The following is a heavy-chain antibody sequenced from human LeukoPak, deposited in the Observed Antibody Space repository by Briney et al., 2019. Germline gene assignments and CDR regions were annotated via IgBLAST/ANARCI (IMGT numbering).Heavy chain of an antibody. CDR1: GFTFSSYS. CDR3: ARDQGNGWSSDAFDV. D-gene: IGHD6-19*01. CDR2: ISSGSSII. J-gene: IGHJ3*01. V-gene: IGHV3-48*01. Sequence: PGGSLRLSCAASGFTFSSYSMNWVRQAPGKGLEWLSYISSGSSIIYYADSVKGRFTVSRDNAKNSLYLQMNGLRAADTAVYYCARDQGNGWSSDAFDVWGQGTMVTVSS.